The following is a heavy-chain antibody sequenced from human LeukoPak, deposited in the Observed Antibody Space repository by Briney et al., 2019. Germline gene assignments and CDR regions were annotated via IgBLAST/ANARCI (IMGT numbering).Heavy chain of an antibody. V-gene: IGHV4-4*08. CDR3: ARSPHNSAWYGKWFDP. J-gene: IGHJ5*02. CDR2: ISASGGT. CDR1: GGSISTYY. Sequence: PSETLSLTCTVSGGSISTYYWSWIRQSPGKGLEWIADISASGGTNYNPSLESRVTVSIDSSKNQFSLKLSSVTAADTAVFYCARSPHNSAWYGKWFDPWGQGTLVTVSS. D-gene: IGHD6-19*01.